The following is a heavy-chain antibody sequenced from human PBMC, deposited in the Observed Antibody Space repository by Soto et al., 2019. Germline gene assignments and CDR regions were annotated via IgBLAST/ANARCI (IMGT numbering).Heavy chain of an antibody. D-gene: IGHD3-10*01. Sequence: GGSLRLSCAASGFTFSRYAMSWVRQAPGKGLEWVSTFSGPGGGTYYADSVKGRFTISRDNSKNTLYLQMNSLRAEDTAVYYCAREEYYGSGSYYNQNFDYWGQGTLVTVSS. J-gene: IGHJ4*02. CDR2: FSGPGGGT. CDR1: GFTFSRYA. CDR3: AREEYYGSGSYYNQNFDY. V-gene: IGHV3-23*01.